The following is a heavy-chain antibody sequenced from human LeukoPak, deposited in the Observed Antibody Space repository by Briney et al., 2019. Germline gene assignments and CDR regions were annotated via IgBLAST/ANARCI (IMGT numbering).Heavy chain of an antibody. V-gene: IGHV3-30*04. Sequence: GGSLRLSCAASGFTFSSYAMHWVRQAPGKGLEWVAVISYDGSNKYYADSVKGRFTISRDNSKNTLYLQMNSLRAEDTAVYYCAREWRNYYYMDVWGKGTTVTVSS. J-gene: IGHJ6*03. CDR3: AREWRNYYYMDV. CDR1: GFTFSSYA. CDR2: ISYDGSNK. D-gene: IGHD5-12*01.